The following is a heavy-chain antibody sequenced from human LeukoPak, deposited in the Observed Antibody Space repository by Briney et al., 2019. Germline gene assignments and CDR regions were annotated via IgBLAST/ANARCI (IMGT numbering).Heavy chain of an antibody. V-gene: IGHV4-34*01. Sequence: SETLSLTCAVYGGSFSGYYWSWIRQPPGKGLEWIGEINHSGSTNYNPSLKSRVTISVDTSKNQVSLKLTSVTAADTAVYYCARWDDSAWGFGNWGPGTLVTVSS. J-gene: IGHJ4*02. CDR1: GGSFSGYY. CDR3: ARWDDSAWGFGN. CDR2: INHSGST. D-gene: IGHD6-19*01.